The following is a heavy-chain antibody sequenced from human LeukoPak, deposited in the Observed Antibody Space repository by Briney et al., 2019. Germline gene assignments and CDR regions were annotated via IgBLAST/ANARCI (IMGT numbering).Heavy chain of an antibody. CDR1: GGSISSSSYY. V-gene: IGHV4-39*07. CDR2: IYYSGST. Sequence: SETQSLTRTVSGGSISSSSYYWGWIRQPPGKVLEWIGSIYYSGSTYYNPSLKSRVTISVDTSKNQFSLKLSSVTAADTAVYYCARDRYYYDSSGVIDYWGQGTLVTVSS. D-gene: IGHD3-22*01. CDR3: ARDRYYYDSSGVIDY. J-gene: IGHJ4*02.